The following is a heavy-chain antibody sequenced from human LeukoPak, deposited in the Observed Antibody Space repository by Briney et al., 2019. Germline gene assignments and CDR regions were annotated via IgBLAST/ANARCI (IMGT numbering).Heavy chain of an antibody. V-gene: IGHV4-39*07. CDR3: ARYQTGTMFAV. CDR1: GGSIGRSSYY. D-gene: IGHD1/OR15-1a*01. Sequence: SETLSLTCTVSGGSIGRSSYYWGWIRQPPGRGLEWIGNIYYNGNTNYNPSLKSRVTISIDTSKDHFSLKLSSVTAADTAIYYCARYQTGTMFAVWGQGTLVTISS. CDR2: IYYNGNT. J-gene: IGHJ4*02.